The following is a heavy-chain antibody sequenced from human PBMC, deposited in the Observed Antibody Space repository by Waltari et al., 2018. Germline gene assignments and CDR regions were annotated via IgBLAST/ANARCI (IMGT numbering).Heavy chain of an antibody. CDR3: ARGDKGGSGAYYAFDI. CDR1: GDSITNADYY. J-gene: IGHJ3*02. V-gene: IGHV4-30-4*08. CDR2: ISSTGNT. D-gene: IGHD1-26*01. Sequence: QVQLQESGPGRVKPSLTLSLTCTVSGDSITNADYYRNWFRQSPGEGLEWIGYISSTGNTYYKPSLKSRITISLDTSKSHFSLNLSSVTAADTAVYYCARGDKGGSGAYYAFDIWGQGTNVTVSS.